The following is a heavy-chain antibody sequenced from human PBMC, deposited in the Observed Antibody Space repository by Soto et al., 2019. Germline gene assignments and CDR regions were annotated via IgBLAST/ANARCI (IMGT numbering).Heavy chain of an antibody. V-gene: IGHV4-59*01. CDR3: ARAPRGNYGYPSYFDY. CDR2: IYYSGST. D-gene: IGHD3-10*01. J-gene: IGHJ4*02. CDR1: GGSISSYY. Sequence: SETLSLTCTVSGGSISSYYWSWIRQPPGKVLELIGYIYYSGSTNYNPSLKSRVTISVDTSKNQFSLKLSSVTAADTAVYYCARAPRGNYGYPSYFDYWGQGTLVTVSS.